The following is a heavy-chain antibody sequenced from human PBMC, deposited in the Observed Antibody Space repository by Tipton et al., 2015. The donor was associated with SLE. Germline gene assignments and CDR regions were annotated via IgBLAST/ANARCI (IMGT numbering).Heavy chain of an antibody. D-gene: IGHD3-16*01. CDR1: RASISYVSYF. CDR3: ARAPEGDLLGGMDV. J-gene: IGHJ6*02. CDR2: IYHAGST. V-gene: IGHV4-39*07. Sequence: TLSLTCTVSRASISYVSYFWGWIRQPPGKGLEWIGTIYHAGSTYYNPSLKSRVTISIDTSRNQFSLSLTSVTAADTAVYYCARAPEGDLLGGMDVWGQGTPVTVSS.